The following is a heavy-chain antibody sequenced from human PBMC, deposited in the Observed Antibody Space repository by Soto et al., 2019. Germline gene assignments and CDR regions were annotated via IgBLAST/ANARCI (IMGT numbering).Heavy chain of an antibody. J-gene: IGHJ3*02. CDR2: ISYDGSNK. CDR3: AKDRTYLGLGFFDM. CDR1: GFTFSSYG. D-gene: IGHD2-15*01. Sequence: PGGSLRLSCAASGFTFSSYGMHWVRQAPGKGLEWVSVISYDGSNKYYADSVKGRFTISRNNSKNSLYLQMNCLRAEVTAVYYCAKDRTYLGLGFFDMWGEGTMVTVSS. V-gene: IGHV3-30*18.